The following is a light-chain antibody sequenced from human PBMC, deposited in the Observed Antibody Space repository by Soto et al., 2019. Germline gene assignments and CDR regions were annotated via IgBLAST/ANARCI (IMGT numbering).Light chain of an antibody. Sequence: ESILTQSPGTLSLYPGERATLSCRASQSVTSGYLAWYQQKPGQSPRLLMYGASSRATGVPDRFSGSGSGTDFTLTITRLEPEDFAVYYCHQYGTSPLTFGGGTKVDIK. CDR2: GAS. J-gene: IGKJ4*01. V-gene: IGKV3-20*01. CDR3: HQYGTSPLT. CDR1: QSVTSGY.